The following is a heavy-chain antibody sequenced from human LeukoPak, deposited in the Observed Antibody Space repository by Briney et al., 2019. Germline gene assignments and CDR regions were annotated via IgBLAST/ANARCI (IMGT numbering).Heavy chain of an antibody. CDR3: ARGSMIVLNGVDY. Sequence: PGRSLRLSCAASGFTFSSYAMHWVRQAPGKGLEWVAVISYDGSNKYYADSVKGRFTISRDNSKNTLYLQMNSLRAEDTAVYYCARGSMIVLNGVDYWGQGTLVTVSS. D-gene: IGHD3-22*01. CDR1: GFTFSSYA. CDR2: ISYDGSNK. J-gene: IGHJ4*02. V-gene: IGHV3-30-3*01.